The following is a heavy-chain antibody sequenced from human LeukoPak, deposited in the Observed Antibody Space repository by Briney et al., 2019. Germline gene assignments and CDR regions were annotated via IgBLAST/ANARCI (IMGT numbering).Heavy chain of an antibody. CDR2: IYYSGST. Sequence: SETLSLTCTVSGGSISTYYWSWIRQSPGKGLEWIGYIYYSGSTNYNPSLKSRVTISVDTSRNQFSLKLSSVTAADTAVYYCARGTLAYYFDYWGQGTLVTASS. CDR1: GGSISTYY. CDR3: ARGTLAYYFDY. J-gene: IGHJ4*02. D-gene: IGHD3-3*02. V-gene: IGHV4-59*01.